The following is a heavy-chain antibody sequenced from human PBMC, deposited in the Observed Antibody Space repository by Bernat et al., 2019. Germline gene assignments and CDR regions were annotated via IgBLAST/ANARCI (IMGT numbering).Heavy chain of an antibody. CDR1: GFTFSIYA. V-gene: IGHV3-23*04. D-gene: IGHD6-19*01. J-gene: IGHJ3*02. Sequence: EVQLVESGGGLVKPGGSLRLSCAASGFTFSIYAMSWVRQAPGKGLEWVSTISGSGGSTYYADSVKGRFTISRDNSKSTLYLQMNSLRAEDTAVYYCAKDLSGTSGWYGAFDIWGQGTMVTVSS. CDR2: ISGSGGST. CDR3: AKDLSGTSGWYGAFDI.